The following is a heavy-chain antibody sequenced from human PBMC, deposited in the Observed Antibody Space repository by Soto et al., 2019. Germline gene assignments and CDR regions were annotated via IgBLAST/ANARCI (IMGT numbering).Heavy chain of an antibody. D-gene: IGHD2-2*01. CDR1: DGSISSSSYY. V-gene: IGHV4-39*01. J-gene: IGHJ5*02. CDR2: IYYSGST. CDR3: ARSYCSSTSCYVYRVDWFDP. Sequence: SETLSLTCTVSDGSISSSSYYWGWIRQPPGKGLEWIGSIYYSGSTYYNPSLKSRVTISVDTSNNQFSLKLSSVTAADTAVYYCARSYCSSTSCYVYRVDWFDPWGQGTLVTVSS.